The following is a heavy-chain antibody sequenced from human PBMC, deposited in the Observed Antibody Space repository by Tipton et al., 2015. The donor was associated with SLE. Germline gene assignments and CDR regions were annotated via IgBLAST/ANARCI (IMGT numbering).Heavy chain of an antibody. D-gene: IGHD1-1*01. CDR1: GFPFSDYY. CDR3: ARVQPPLDLDY. CDR2: ISSSGDTI. Sequence: GSLRLSCAASGFPFSDYYMTWTRQAPGKGLEWVSYISSSGDTIYYADSVKGRFTISRDNAKNSLYLQMNSLRAEDTAVYYCARVQPPLDLDYWGQGTLVTVSS. J-gene: IGHJ4*02. V-gene: IGHV3-11*04.